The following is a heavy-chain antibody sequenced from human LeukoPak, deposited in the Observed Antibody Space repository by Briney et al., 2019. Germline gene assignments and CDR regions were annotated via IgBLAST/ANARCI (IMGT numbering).Heavy chain of an antibody. D-gene: IGHD1/OR15-1a*01. CDR1: GFIASSNH. V-gene: IGHV3-53*01. CDR3: ATGGRSGVALEQ. CDR2: IYSGGST. Sequence: PGGSLTLSCVVSGFIASSNHMTWVRQAPGKGLDWISLIYSGGSTYYADSVMGRFTISRDNSKTTLFLQMNSLKAEDTAVYYCATGGRSGVALEQWGQGTLVTVSS. J-gene: IGHJ4*02.